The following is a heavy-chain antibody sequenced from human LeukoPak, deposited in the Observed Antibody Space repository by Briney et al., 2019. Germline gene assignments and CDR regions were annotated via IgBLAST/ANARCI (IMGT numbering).Heavy chain of an antibody. V-gene: IGHV3-33*01. J-gene: IGHJ4*02. D-gene: IGHD2-2*01. CDR1: GFTFSSYG. Sequence: GRSLRLSCAASGFTFSSYGMHWVRQAPGKGLEWVALIGYDGTNEYYADSVKGRFTISRDNSKNTLYLQMKSLRAGDTAVYYCARDFYCSRTSCYAPSFDYWGQGTLVTVSS. CDR3: ARDFYCSRTSCYAPSFDY. CDR2: IGYDGTNE.